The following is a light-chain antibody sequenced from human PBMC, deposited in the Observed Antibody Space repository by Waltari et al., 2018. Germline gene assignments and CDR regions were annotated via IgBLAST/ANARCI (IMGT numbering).Light chain of an antibody. Sequence: QSALTQPASVSGSPGQSITISCTGSSSDVGGYNYVSWYQQHPGKAPKVLIYDVSKWPVGVSILFAGSKSGNTASLTISGLQAEDEADYYCTSYASIGTYVFGTGTKVTVL. CDR1: SSDVGGYNY. CDR3: TSYASIGTYV. CDR2: DVS. J-gene: IGLJ1*01. V-gene: IGLV2-14*01.